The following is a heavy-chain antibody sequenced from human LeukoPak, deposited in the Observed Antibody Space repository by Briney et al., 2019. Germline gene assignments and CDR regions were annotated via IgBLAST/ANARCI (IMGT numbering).Heavy chain of an antibody. D-gene: IGHD3-10*01. CDR2: IYSGGST. V-gene: IGHV3-53*01. J-gene: IGHJ4*02. Sequence: GGSLRLSCAASGFTVSSNYMSWVRQAPGKGLEWVSVIYSGGSTYYADSVKGRFTISRDNSKNTLYLQMNSLRAEDTGVYYCARGRKDYGSGSYYTDYWGQGTLVTVSS. CDR3: ARGRKDYGSGSYYTDY. CDR1: GFTVSSNY.